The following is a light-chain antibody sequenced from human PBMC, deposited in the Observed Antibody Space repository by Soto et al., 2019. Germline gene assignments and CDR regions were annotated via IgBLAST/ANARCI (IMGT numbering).Light chain of an antibody. V-gene: IGKV3-15*01. J-gene: IGKJ1*01. CDR3: QQYDNWPWT. CDR1: QTISGT. CDR2: GAS. Sequence: EIGMTQSPATLSVSPGGRATLSCRASQTISGTLAWYQHKPGQAPRLLIHGASTRAPGFPARFSGSGSGTDFTLTISSLQSEDFAVYYCQQYDNWPWTFGQGTKVEIK.